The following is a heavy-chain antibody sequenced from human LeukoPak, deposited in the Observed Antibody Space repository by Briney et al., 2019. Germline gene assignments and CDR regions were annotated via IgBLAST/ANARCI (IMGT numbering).Heavy chain of an antibody. D-gene: IGHD6-19*01. CDR1: GGSISSYY. CDR2: IYYSGST. Sequence: SETLSLTCTVSGGSISSYYWSWIRQPPGKGLEWIGYIYYSGSTNYNPSLKSRVTISVDTSKNQFSLKLSSVTAADTAVYYCARQTQWLASWGQGTLVTVSS. V-gene: IGHV4-59*08. CDR3: ARQTQWLAS. J-gene: IGHJ5*02.